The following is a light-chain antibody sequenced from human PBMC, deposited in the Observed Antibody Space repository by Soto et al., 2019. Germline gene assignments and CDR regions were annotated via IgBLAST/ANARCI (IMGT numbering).Light chain of an antibody. Sequence: QSVLTHPASVSGCPGQSITISCTGTSSDVGSYNLVSWYQQHPGKAPKLMIYEVSKRPSGVSNRFSGSKSGNTASLTISGLQAEDEADYYCCSYAGSSTPLIFGTGTKLTVL. CDR1: SSDVGSYNL. CDR2: EVS. CDR3: CSYAGSSTPLI. J-gene: IGLJ1*01. V-gene: IGLV2-23*02.